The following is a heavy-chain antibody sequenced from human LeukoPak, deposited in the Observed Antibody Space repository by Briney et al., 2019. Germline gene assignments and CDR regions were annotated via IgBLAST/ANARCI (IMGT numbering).Heavy chain of an antibody. Sequence: SDTLSLTCNASGGSISSYYWSWIRQPPGKGLEWIGYIYYSGSTNYNPSLKRRVTILVDTSKNQYSLKLSSVTAADTAVYYCARDQLQLGWFDPWGQGNLVTVSS. CDR1: GGSISSYY. D-gene: IGHD6-13*01. J-gene: IGHJ5*02. CDR2: IYYSGST. V-gene: IGHV4-59*01. CDR3: ARDQLQLGWFDP.